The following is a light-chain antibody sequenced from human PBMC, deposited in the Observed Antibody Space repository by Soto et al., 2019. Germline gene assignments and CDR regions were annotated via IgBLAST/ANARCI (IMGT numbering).Light chain of an antibody. V-gene: IGKV1-39*01. Sequence: DMQMTQSPSSLSASVGDRVTITCQASQDISNYLNWYQQKPGKAPNLLIYSASNLQSGVPSRFSGSGSGTDFTLTISSLQPEDFAAYYCQQSYGTPITFGQGTRLEIK. J-gene: IGKJ5*01. CDR3: QQSYGTPIT. CDR2: SAS. CDR1: QDISNY.